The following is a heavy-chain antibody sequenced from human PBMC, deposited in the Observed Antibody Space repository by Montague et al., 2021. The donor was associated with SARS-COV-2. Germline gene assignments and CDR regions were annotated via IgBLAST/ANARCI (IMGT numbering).Heavy chain of an antibody. D-gene: IGHD6-19*01. CDR3: VRQPGQWLPREWFWFDP. Sequence: SETLSLTCTVSGGSISSTSYYWGWIRQPPGKGLEWIGSIYYSGSTYYNPSLKSRVSISVDTSKNQFSLKLSSVTAADTAVYYCVRQPGQWLPREWFWFDPGGQETLVTVSS. J-gene: IGHJ5*02. CDR2: IYYSGST. CDR1: GGSISSTSYY. V-gene: IGHV4-39*01.